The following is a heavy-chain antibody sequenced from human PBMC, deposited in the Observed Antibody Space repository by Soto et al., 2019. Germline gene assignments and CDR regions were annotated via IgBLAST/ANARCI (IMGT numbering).Heavy chain of an antibody. Sequence: PSETLSLTCTVSGGSISSYFYIWVRQPPGKGLEWIGSVYYTGTTDYNPSLKSRVTISVDTAKTQFSLNLSSVTAADTAVYYCARDLAAVPRAFDYWGRGTMVTVSS. CDR3: ARDLAAVPRAFDY. J-gene: IGHJ4*02. CDR1: GGSISSYF. D-gene: IGHD6-13*01. V-gene: IGHV4-59*01. CDR2: VYYTGTT.